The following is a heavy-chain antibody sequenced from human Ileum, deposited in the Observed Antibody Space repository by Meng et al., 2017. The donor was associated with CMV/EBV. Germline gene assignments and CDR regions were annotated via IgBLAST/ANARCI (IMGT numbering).Heavy chain of an antibody. CDR2: IYPQAGGT. V-gene: IGHV1-2*02. CDR1: GYTFTDNH. CDR3: VRESWYFDF. D-gene: IGHD6-13*01. Sequence: VQLVQAGAEVKKPGASLKVSCKTSGYTFTDNHLHWVRQAPGQGLEWMGWIYPQAGGTYFAQKFQDRVTLTRDTSITTAYMELSGLTSDDTAIYYCVRESWYFDFWGEGTLVTVSS. J-gene: IGHJ4*02.